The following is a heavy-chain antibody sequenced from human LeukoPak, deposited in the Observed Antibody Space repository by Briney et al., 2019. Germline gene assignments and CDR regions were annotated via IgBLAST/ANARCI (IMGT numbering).Heavy chain of an antibody. V-gene: IGHV3-30*04. CDR3: ARDSQWELLGTLDY. D-gene: IGHD1-26*01. J-gene: IGHJ4*02. CDR1: AFTFSSYA. Sequence: GGSLRLSCAASAFTFSSYAMHWVRQAPGKGLEWVAVISYDGSNKYYADSVKGRFTISRDNSKNTLYLQMNSLRAEDTAVYYCARDSQWELLGTLDYWGQGTLVTVSS. CDR2: ISYDGSNK.